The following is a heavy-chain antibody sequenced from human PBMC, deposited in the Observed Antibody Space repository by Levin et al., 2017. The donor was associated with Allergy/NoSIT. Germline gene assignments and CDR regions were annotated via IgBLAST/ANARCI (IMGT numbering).Heavy chain of an antibody. Sequence: SETLSLTCTVSGGSVSTGSYYWSWIRQPPGKALEWIGHIHYSGSTKYNPSLKSRVSISVDTSKNHLFLRLTPVTAADAAVYYCARDRVVPAGNDYYYYGMDVWGQGTTVTVSS. CDR1: GGSVSTGSYY. V-gene: IGHV4-61*03. J-gene: IGHJ6*02. CDR2: IHYSGST. D-gene: IGHD2-2*01. CDR3: ARDRVVPAGNDYYYYGMDV.